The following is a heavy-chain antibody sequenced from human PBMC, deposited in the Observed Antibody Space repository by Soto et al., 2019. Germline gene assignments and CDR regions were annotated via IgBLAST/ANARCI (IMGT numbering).Heavy chain of an antibody. J-gene: IGHJ4*02. Sequence: GGSLRLSCAASGFTFNTDTMHWVRQAPGKWLEWVALISDDGSNKHYADSVKGRFSISRDNSKNTLYLQLNSLRPEDTAVYYCAREAIYYDTSGFSLYYFDYWGQGXLVTVYS. D-gene: IGHD3-22*01. V-gene: IGHV3-30-3*01. CDR3: AREAIYYDTSGFSLYYFDY. CDR1: GFTFNTDT. CDR2: ISDDGSNK.